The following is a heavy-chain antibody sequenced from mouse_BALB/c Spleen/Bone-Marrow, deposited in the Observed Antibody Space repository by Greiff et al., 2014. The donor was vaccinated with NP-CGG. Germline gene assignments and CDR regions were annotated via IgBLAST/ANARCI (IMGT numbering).Heavy chain of an antibody. CDR2: IYPGNVNT. CDR1: GYTFTSYY. CDR3: ARERHAMDY. Sequence: QVQLQQPGPELVKPGASVRISCKASGYTFTSYYIHWVKQRPGQGLEWIGWIYPGNVNTKYNEKFKGKATLTADKSSSTAYMQLSSLTSEDSAVYFCARERHAMDYWGQGTSVTVSS. V-gene: IGHV1S56*01. J-gene: IGHJ4*01.